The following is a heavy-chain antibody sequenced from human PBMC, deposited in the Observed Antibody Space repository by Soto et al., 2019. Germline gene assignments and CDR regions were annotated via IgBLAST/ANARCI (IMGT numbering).Heavy chain of an antibody. CDR3: ATSRSAYSGSICFDP. Sequence: PSETLSLTCAVSGYSISLGYYWGWIRQPPGKGLEWIGSIYYSGSTYYNPSLKSRVTISVDTSKNQFSLKLSSVTAADTAVYYCATSRSAYSGSICFDPWGQGTRVTVSS. J-gene: IGHJ5*02. CDR2: IYYSGST. V-gene: IGHV4-38-2*01. CDR1: GYSISLGYY. D-gene: IGHD3-3*01.